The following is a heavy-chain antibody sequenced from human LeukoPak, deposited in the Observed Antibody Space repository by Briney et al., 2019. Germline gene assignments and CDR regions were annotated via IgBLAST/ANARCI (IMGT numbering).Heavy chain of an antibody. CDR2: ISTSGST. CDR1: AASISNYY. V-gene: IGHV4-4*09. Sequence: KSSETLSLTCAVSAASISNYYWSWFRQAPGKGLEWIGYISTSGSTNYNPSLKSRVSISLDTSKNRFSLNLNFVTAADTAVYYCASPRSGYRYTFDYWGQGALVTVSS. J-gene: IGHJ4*02. D-gene: IGHD3-22*01. CDR3: ASPRSGYRYTFDY.